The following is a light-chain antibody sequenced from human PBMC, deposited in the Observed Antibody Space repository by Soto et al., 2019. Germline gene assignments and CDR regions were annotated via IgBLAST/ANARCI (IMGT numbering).Light chain of an antibody. J-gene: IGKJ4*01. CDR3: QQYDNLPLT. CDR1: QDIKNY. V-gene: IGKV1-33*01. CDR2: DAS. Sequence: DIQMTQSPSSLSASXGDRVTITCQASQDIKNYLNWYQQKSGKAPKLLIYDASDLETGVPSRFSGSGSGTDFTFTINSLQPEDIATYYCQQYDNLPLTFGGGTKVDIK.